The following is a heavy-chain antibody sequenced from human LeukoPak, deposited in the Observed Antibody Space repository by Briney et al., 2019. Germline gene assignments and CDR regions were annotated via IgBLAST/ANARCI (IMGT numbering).Heavy chain of an antibody. J-gene: IGHJ6*02. Sequence: GASVNVSCKASGYTFTSYGISWVRQAPGQGLEWMGWINPNSGGTNYAQKFQGWVTMTRDTSISTAYMELSRLRSDDTAVYYCAREPRSGWYLPIDYYYYGMDVWGQGTTVTVSS. CDR3: AREPRSGWYLPIDYYYYGMDV. V-gene: IGHV1-2*04. D-gene: IGHD6-19*01. CDR1: GYTFTSYG. CDR2: INPNSGGT.